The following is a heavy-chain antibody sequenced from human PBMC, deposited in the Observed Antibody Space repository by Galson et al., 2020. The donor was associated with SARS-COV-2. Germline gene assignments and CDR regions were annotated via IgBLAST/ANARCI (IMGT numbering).Heavy chain of an antibody. D-gene: IGHD3-9*01. V-gene: IGHV1-2*02. J-gene: IGHJ6*02. Sequence: ASVKVSCKASGYTFTDYYIHWVRQAPGLGLEWMGWINPKSGGTNYAQKFEGRVTMTRDTSITTAYMELSRLRADDTAVYYCARLRYYDVLTGYIVDVWGQGTMVTVSS. CDR1: GYTFTDYY. CDR3: ARLRYYDVLTGYIVDV. CDR2: INPKSGGT.